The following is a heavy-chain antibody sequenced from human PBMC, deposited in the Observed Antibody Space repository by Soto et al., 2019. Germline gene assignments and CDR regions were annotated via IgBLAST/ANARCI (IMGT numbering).Heavy chain of an antibody. V-gene: IGHV3-11*01. CDR3: ARSYYDFWSGYAASGY. Sequence: GGSLRLSCAASGFTFSDYYMSWIRQAPGKGLEWVSYISSSGSTIYYADSVKGRFTISRDNAKNSLYLQMNSLRAEDTAVYYCARSYYDFWSGYAASGYWGQGTLVTVSS. CDR2: ISSSGSTI. J-gene: IGHJ4*02. CDR1: GFTFSDYY. D-gene: IGHD3-3*01.